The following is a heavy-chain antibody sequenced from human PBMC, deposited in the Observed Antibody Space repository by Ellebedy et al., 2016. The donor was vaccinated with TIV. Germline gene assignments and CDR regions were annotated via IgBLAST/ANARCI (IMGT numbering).Heavy chain of an antibody. D-gene: IGHD6-19*01. Sequence: ASVKVSCKASGGTFSNYVITWMRQAPGQGLEWVGEIIHIFGTPNDAQKFQGRVKITADESTSTVYMELSNLRSEDTAVYYCAKAYSTGYYVGWFDPWGQGTLVTVSS. CDR2: IIHIFGTP. V-gene: IGHV1-69*13. CDR1: GGTFSNYV. J-gene: IGHJ5*02. CDR3: AKAYSTGYYVGWFDP.